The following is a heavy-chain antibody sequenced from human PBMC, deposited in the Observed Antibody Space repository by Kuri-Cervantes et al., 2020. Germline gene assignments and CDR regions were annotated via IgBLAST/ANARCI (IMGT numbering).Heavy chain of an antibody. V-gene: IGHV2-70*12. CDR1: GFSLSTSGMR. Sequence: SGPTLVKPTQTLTLTCTFSGFSLSTSGMRVSWIRQPPGKALEWLARIDWDDDKYYSTSLKTRLTISKDTSKNQVVLTMTNMDPVDTATYYCAHQYSSGGHAFDIWGRGTMVTVSS. CDR2: IDWDDDK. CDR3: AHQYSSGGHAFDI. J-gene: IGHJ3*02. D-gene: IGHD6-19*01.